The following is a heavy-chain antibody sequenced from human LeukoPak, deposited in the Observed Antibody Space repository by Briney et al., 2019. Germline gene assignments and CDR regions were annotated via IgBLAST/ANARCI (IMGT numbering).Heavy chain of an antibody. Sequence: GSLRLSCAASGFTFSGYAMSWVRQAPGKGLEWIGSIYYSGSTYYNPSLKSRVTISVDTSKNQFSLKLSSVTAADTAVYYCARTDYDFWSGYYNWFDPWGQGTLVTASS. V-gene: IGHV4-38-2*01. CDR1: GFTFSGYA. CDR3: ARTDYDFWSGYYNWFDP. CDR2: IYYSGST. J-gene: IGHJ5*02. D-gene: IGHD3-3*01.